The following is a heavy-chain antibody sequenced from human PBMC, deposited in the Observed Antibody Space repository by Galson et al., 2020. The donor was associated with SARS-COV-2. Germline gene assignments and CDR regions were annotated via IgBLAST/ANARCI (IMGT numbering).Heavy chain of an antibody. CDR1: GFTFSSYW. Sequence: GGSLRLSCAASGFTFSSYWMHWVRHAPGKGLVWVSRINSDGSSTSYADSVKGRFTISRDNAKNTLYLQMNSLRAEDTAVYYCARGQRDYYGSSGYVNYGGQGTLVTVSS. J-gene: IGHJ4*02. CDR3: ARGQRDYYGSSGYVNY. V-gene: IGHV3-74*01. D-gene: IGHD3-22*01. CDR2: INSDGSST.